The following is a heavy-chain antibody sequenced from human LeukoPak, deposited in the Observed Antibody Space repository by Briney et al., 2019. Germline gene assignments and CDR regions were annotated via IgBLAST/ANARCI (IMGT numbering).Heavy chain of an antibody. Sequence: PSETLSLTCSVSGGSISSYYWSWIRQSPGKGLEWIGYIYTSGSTNYNPSLKSRVTISVDTSKNQFSLKLSSVTAADTAVYYCARPYYYDSRIDPWGQGILVTVSS. CDR3: ARPYYYDSRIDP. V-gene: IGHV4-4*09. CDR2: IYTSGST. D-gene: IGHD3-22*01. CDR1: GGSISSYY. J-gene: IGHJ5*02.